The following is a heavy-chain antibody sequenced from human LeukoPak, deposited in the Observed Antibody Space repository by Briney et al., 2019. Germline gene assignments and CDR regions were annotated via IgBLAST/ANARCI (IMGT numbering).Heavy chain of an antibody. D-gene: IGHD3-22*01. CDR3: AMYYYDSSGYSPQFY. V-gene: IGHV1-18*01. CDR1: GYTFTSYG. CDR2: ISAYNGNT. J-gene: IGHJ4*02. Sequence: ASVKVSCKASGYTFTSYGISWVRQAPGQGLEWMGWISAYNGNTNYAQKLQGRVTMTTDTSTGTAYMELRSLRSDDTAVYYCAMYYYDSSGYSPQFYWGQGTLVTVSS.